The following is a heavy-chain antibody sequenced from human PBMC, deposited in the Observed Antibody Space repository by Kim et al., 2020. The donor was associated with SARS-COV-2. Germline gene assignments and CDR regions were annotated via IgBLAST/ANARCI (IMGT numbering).Heavy chain of an antibody. J-gene: IGHJ4*01. CDR1: GYTFTGYY. Sequence: ASVKVSCKASGYTFTGYYLHWVRQAPGQGLEWMGWINPNGGGTNYAQKFQGRVTMTRDTSTSTAYVELGGLTPDDTAVYFCARSKYSYGSGIQYFFNNWG. CDR3: ARSKYSYGSGIQYFFNN. V-gene: IGHV1-2*02. D-gene: IGHD3-10*01. CDR2: INPNGGGT.